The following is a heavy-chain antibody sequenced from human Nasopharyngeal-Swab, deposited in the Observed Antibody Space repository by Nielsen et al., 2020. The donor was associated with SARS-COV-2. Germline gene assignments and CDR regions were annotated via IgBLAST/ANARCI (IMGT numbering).Heavy chain of an antibody. D-gene: IGHD3-16*01. Sequence: GGSLRLSCAASGFTFSSYAMSRVRQDPGKGLEWVSAISGSGGSTYYADSVKGRFTISRDNSKNTLYLQMNSLRAEDTAVYYCAKTNWGSDAFDIWGQGTMVTVSS. CDR3: AKTNWGSDAFDI. CDR2: ISGSGGST. J-gene: IGHJ3*02. CDR1: GFTFSSYA. V-gene: IGHV3-23*01.